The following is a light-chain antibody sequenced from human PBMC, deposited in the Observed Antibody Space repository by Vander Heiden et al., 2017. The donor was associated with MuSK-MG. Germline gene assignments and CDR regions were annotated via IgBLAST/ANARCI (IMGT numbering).Light chain of an antibody. CDR2: AAS. V-gene: IGKV1-39*01. CDR1: QSISSY. Sequence: DIQMTQSPSSLSASVGDRVTITCRASQSISSYLNWYQQKPGKAPKLLIYAASSLQSGVPSRFSGSGSGTDFTLTISRLQPEDFATYYCQQRDSTPQTFGGRTKVEIK. CDR3: QQRDSTPQT. J-gene: IGKJ4*01.